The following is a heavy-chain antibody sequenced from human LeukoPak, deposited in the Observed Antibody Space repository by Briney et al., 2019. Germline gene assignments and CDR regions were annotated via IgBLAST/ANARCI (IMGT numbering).Heavy chain of an antibody. D-gene: IGHD3-22*01. J-gene: IGHJ4*02. CDR2: ISPNSGGA. CDR3: ARGIIYYDSSGYYGY. CDR1: GYTFTGYY. V-gene: IGHV1-2*02. Sequence: GASVKVSCKASGYTFTGYYMHWVRQAPGQGLEGMGWISPNSGGANYAQEFQGRVTMTRDTSISTAYMELSRLRSDDTAVYYCARGIIYYDSSGYYGYWGQGTLVTVSS.